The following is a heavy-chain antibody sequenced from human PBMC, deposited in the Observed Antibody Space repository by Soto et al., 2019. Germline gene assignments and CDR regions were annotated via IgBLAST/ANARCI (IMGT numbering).Heavy chain of an antibody. J-gene: IGHJ3*02. CDR2: ISSSSSYI. D-gene: IGHD6-19*01. V-gene: IGHV3-21*01. Sequence: LRLSCAASGFTFSSYSMNWVRQAPGKGLEWVSSISSSSSYIYYADSVKGRFTISRDNAKNSLYLQMNSLRAEDTAVYYCARDRHHPQWLVRLDAFDIWGQGTMVTVSS. CDR1: GFTFSSYS. CDR3: ARDRHHPQWLVRLDAFDI.